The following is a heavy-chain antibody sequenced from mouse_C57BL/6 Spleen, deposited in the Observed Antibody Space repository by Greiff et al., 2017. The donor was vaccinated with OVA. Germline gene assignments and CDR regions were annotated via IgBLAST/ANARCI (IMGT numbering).Heavy chain of an antibody. CDR2: INPNYGTT. J-gene: IGHJ4*01. V-gene: IGHV1-39*01. D-gene: IGHD2-4*01. CDR1: GYSFTDYN. Sequence: EVQVVESGPELVKPGASVKISCKASGYSFTDYNMNWVKQSNGKSLEWIGVINPNYGTTSYNQKFKGKATLTVDQSSSTAYMQLNSLTSEDSAVYYCARMGFYDYDGYYAMDYWGQGTSVTVSS. CDR3: ARMGFYDYDGYYAMDY.